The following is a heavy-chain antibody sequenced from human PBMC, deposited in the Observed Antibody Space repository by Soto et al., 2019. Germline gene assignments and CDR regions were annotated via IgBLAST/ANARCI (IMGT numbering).Heavy chain of an antibody. Sequence: EVQLLESGGGLVQPGGSLRLSCAASGFTFSSYAMSWVRQVPGKGLEWVSTISGSGASRYYADSVEGRFTISRDNFKNTLYLQMTSLRAEDTAAYYCAKDIRQAGSCLDYWGQGTLVTVSS. CDR3: AKDIRQAGSCLDY. D-gene: IGHD2-15*01. CDR1: GFTFSSYA. CDR2: ISGSGASR. J-gene: IGHJ4*02. V-gene: IGHV3-23*01.